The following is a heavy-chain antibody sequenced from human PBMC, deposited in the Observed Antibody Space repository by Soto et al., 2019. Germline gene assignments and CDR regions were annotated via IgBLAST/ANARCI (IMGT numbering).Heavy chain of an antibody. V-gene: IGHV4-59*01. CDR3: SRDSRVVLMDV. Sequence: SETLSLTCTVSGGSISSYYWSWIRQPPGKGLEWIGYIYYSGSTNYNPTLKSRVTISVDTPKNQFSLKLSPVTAADTAVYYCSRDSRVVLMDVWGQGTTVTVSS. J-gene: IGHJ6*02. CDR2: IYYSGST. CDR1: GGSISSYY. D-gene: IGHD3-3*01.